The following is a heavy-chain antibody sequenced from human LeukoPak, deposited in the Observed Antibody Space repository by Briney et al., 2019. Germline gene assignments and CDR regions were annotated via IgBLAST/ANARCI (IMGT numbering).Heavy chain of an antibody. Sequence: NPSETLSLTCTVSGGPISSYYWSWIRQPPGKGLEWIGYIYYSGSTNYNPSLKSRVTISVDTSKNQFSLKLSSVTAADTAVYYCARHARADQDIVVVVASNFDYWGQGTLVTVSS. CDR1: GGPISSYY. J-gene: IGHJ4*02. CDR2: IYYSGST. D-gene: IGHD2-15*01. V-gene: IGHV4-59*08. CDR3: ARHARADQDIVVVVASNFDY.